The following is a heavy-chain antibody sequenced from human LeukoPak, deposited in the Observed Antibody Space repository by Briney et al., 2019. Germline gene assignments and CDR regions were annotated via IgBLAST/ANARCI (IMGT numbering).Heavy chain of an antibody. D-gene: IGHD3-22*01. CDR3: ATDSYYYDSSGPGHYGMDV. J-gene: IGHJ6*02. V-gene: IGHV1-24*01. CDR1: GYTLTELS. CDR2: FDPEDGET. Sequence: ASVKVSCKVSGYTLTELSMHWVRQAPGKGLEWMGGFDPEDGETIYAQKFQGRVTMTEDTSTDTAYMELSSLRPEDTAVYYCATDSYYYDSSGPGHYGMDVWGQGTTVTVSS.